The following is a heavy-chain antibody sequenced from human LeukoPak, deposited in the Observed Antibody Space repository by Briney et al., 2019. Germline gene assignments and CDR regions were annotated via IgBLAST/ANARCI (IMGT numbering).Heavy chain of an antibody. CDR1: GYTFTSYA. D-gene: IGHD6-13*01. CDR2: VNAGNGNT. CDR3: ARDQGYSSPNFDY. V-gene: IGHV1-3*01. J-gene: IGHJ4*02. Sequence: ASVKVSCKASGYTFTSYAMHWVRQAPGQRLKWMGWVNAGNGNTKYSQKFQGRVTITRDTSASTAYMELSSLRSEDTAVYYCARDQGYSSPNFDYWGQGTLVTVSS.